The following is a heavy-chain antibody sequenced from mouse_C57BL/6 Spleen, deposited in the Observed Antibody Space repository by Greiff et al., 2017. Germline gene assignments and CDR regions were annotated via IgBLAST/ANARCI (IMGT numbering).Heavy chain of an antibody. Sequence: EVQRVESGGGLVQPKGSLKLSCAASGFSFNTYAMNWVRQAPGKGLEWVARIRSKSNNYATYYADSVKDRFTISRDDSESMLYLQMNNLKTEDTAMYYCVRHLNYGRMDYWGQGTSVTVSS. D-gene: IGHD1-1*01. CDR2: IRSKSNNYAT. V-gene: IGHV10-1*01. CDR3: VRHLNYGRMDY. J-gene: IGHJ4*01. CDR1: GFSFNTYA.